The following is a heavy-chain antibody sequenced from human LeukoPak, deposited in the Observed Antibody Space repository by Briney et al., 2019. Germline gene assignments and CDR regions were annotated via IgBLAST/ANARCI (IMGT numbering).Heavy chain of an antibody. CDR3: ARHDTAMATDYGMDV. Sequence: GGSLRLSCAASGFTFSDYYMSWIRQAPGRGLEWVSYISSRGSTIYYADSVKGRFTISRDNAKNSLYLQMNSLRAEDTAVYYCARHDTAMATDYGMDVWGQGTAVTVSS. V-gene: IGHV3-11*01. CDR2: ISSRGSTI. D-gene: IGHD5-18*01. CDR1: GFTFSDYY. J-gene: IGHJ6*02.